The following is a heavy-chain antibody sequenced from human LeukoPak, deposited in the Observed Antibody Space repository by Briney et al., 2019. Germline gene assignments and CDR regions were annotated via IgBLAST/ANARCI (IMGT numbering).Heavy chain of an antibody. CDR3: ARSIHYRSPPEY. J-gene: IGHJ4*02. CDR2: IYYSGST. V-gene: IGHV4-59*01. D-gene: IGHD3-10*01. CDR1: GGSFSGYY. Sequence: SETLSLTCAVYGGSFSGYYWSWIRQPPGKGLEWIGYIYYSGSTNYNPSLKSRVTISVDTSKNQFSLKLSSVTAADTAVYYCARSIHYRSPPEYWGQGTLVTVSS.